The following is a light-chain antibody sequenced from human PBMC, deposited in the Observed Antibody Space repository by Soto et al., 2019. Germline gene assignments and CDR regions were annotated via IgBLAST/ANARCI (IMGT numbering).Light chain of an antibody. J-gene: IGKJ1*01. CDR2: DAS. CDR1: QSISSY. CDR3: QQRSDWPPWT. Sequence: EIVLTQSPATLSLSPGEGATLSCTASQSISSYLAWYQQKPGQAPRLLIYDASSRATGIPARFSGSGSGTDFTLTISSLEPEDFAVYYCQQRSDWPPWTFGQGTKVEIK. V-gene: IGKV3-11*01.